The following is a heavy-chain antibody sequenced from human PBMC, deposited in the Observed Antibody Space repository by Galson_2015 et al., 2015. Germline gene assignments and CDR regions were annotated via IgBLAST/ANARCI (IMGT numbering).Heavy chain of an antibody. CDR1: GDSVSSNSAA. CDR3: ARVVATVGDAFDI. V-gene: IGHV6-1*01. Sequence: AISGDSVSSNSAAWNWIRQSPSRGLEWLGRTYYRPKWYNDYAVSVKGRITINPDTSKNQFSLQLNSVTPEDTAVYYCARVVATVGDAFDIWGQGTMVTVSS. CDR2: TYYRPKWYN. J-gene: IGHJ3*02. D-gene: IGHD5-12*01.